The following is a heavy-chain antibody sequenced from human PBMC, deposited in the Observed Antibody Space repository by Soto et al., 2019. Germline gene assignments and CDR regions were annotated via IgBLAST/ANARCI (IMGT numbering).Heavy chain of an antibody. Sequence: QVQLQESGPGLVKPSETLSLTCTVSGGSISLERFYWTWIRQPPGKGLEWIGYVSHTGATNYNPSLQSRADSSVDTSRSQFSLKLRSLTAADTAVYFCAREFSSAHITYYDFWGQGTLVSVSA. CDR3: AREFSSAHITYYDF. CDR1: GGSISLERFY. CDR2: VSHTGAT. J-gene: IGHJ4*02. V-gene: IGHV4-61*01.